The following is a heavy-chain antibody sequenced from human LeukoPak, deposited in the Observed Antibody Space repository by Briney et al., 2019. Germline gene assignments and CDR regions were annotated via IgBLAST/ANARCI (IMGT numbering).Heavy chain of an antibody. CDR1: GGTFSSYA. CDR2: IIPIFGTA. Sequence: SVKVSCKASGGTFSSYAISWVRQAPGQGLEWVGGIIPIFGTANYAQKFQGRVTITADESASTAYMELSSLRSEDTAVYYCARAREDYYDSSGYYYPVDYWGQGTLVTVSS. D-gene: IGHD3-22*01. CDR3: ARAREDYYDSSGYYYPVDY. V-gene: IGHV1-69*13. J-gene: IGHJ4*02.